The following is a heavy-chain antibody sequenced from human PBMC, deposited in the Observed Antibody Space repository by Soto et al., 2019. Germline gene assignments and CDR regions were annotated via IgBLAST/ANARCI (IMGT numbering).Heavy chain of an antibody. CDR1: GFSLSSTRMA. V-gene: IGHV2-5*02. D-gene: IGHD6-19*01. Sequence: QITLKESGPTLVKPTQTLTLTCTISGFSLSSTRMAVGWIRQPPGNALEWLALIYWDDDKRYSPFLKSRLTITNDTSKNQVVLTMSNMDPVDTARYYCAHIVVAGLGYYFDYWGQGTLVTVSS. CDR2: IYWDDDK. CDR3: AHIVVAGLGYYFDY. J-gene: IGHJ4*02.